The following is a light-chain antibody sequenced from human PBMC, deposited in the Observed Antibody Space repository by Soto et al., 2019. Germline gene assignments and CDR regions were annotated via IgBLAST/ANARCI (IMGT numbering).Light chain of an antibody. CDR3: QQYNNWPLT. CDR2: GAS. J-gene: IGKJ5*01. V-gene: IGKV3-15*01. CDR1: QIVSSN. Sequence: EIVLTQSPGTLSLSPGERSTLSCRASQIVSSNLAWYQQKPGQAPRLLIYGASTRATGIPARFSGSGSGTEFTLTISSLQSEDFAVYYCQQYNNWPLTFGQGTRLEIK.